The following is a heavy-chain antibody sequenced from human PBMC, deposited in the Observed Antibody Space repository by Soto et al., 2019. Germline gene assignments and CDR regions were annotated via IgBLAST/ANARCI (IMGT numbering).Heavy chain of an antibody. Sequence: QVQLQESGPGLVKPSGTLSLTCAVSGGSISSSNWGSWVRQPPGKGMEWIGEIYHSGSTNYNQSLKSRVTISVDKSKNQFSLKLSSVTAADTAVYYCASGPDIVVVPAAAYFDYWGQGTLVTVSS. CDR1: GGSISSSNW. CDR3: ASGPDIVVVPAAAYFDY. CDR2: IYHSGST. D-gene: IGHD2-2*01. J-gene: IGHJ4*02. V-gene: IGHV4-4*02.